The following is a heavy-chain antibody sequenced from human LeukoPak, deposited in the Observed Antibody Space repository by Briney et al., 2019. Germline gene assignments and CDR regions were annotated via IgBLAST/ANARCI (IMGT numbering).Heavy chain of an antibody. CDR1: GFTFSSYE. CDR3: AKVGGWELREALDY. CDR2: ISTSGSTK. J-gene: IGHJ4*02. D-gene: IGHD1-26*01. Sequence: GGSLRLSCAASGFTFSSYEMNWVRQAPGKGLEWVSYISTSGSTKYYADSVKGRFTISRDNAKNSLYLQMNSLRAEDTALYYCAKVGGWELREALDYWGQGTLVTVSS. V-gene: IGHV3-48*03.